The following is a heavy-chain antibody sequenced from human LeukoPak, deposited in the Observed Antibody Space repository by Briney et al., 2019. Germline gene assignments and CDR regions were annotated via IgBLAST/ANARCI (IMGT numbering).Heavy chain of an antibody. CDR1: GYTFTSYA. CDR2: INAGNGNT. J-gene: IGHJ3*02. Sequence: ASVKVSCKASGYTFTSYAMHWVRQAPGQRLEWMGWINAGNGNTKYSPKFQGRVTITRDTSASTAYMELSSLRSEDTAVYYCARVRPAYYYGSGSYHNAFDIWGQGTMVTVSS. V-gene: IGHV1-3*01. CDR3: ARVRPAYYYGSGSYHNAFDI. D-gene: IGHD3-10*01.